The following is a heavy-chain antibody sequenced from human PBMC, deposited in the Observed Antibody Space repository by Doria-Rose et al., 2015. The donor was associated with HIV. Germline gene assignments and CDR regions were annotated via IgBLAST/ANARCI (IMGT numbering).Heavy chain of an antibody. V-gene: IGHV2-26*01. J-gene: IGHJ4*02. D-gene: IGHD6-13*01. Sequence: QVTLKESGPVLVKPTETLTLTCTVSGVSLSSPGMGVSWIRQPPGKALEWLANILSDDEGSYKTSLKSRLTISRGTSKRQVVLTMTDMDPVDTATYYCARIKSSRWYHKYYFDFWGQGPLVIVSA. CDR3: ARIKSSRWYHKYYFDF. CDR1: GVSLSSPGMG. CDR2: ILSDDEG.